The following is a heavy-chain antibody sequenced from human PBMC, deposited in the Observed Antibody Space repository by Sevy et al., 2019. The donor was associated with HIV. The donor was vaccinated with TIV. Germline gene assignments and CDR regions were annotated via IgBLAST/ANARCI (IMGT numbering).Heavy chain of an antibody. V-gene: IGHV4-39*01. Sequence: SETLSLTCTVSGGSISSSSYYWGWIRQPPGKGLEWIGSIYYSWSTYYNPSLKSRVTISVDTSKNQFSLKLSSVTAADTAVYYCARHEVDAVASSGLTNWFDPWGQGTLVTVSS. D-gene: IGHD5-18*01. CDR1: GGSISSSSYY. CDR3: ARHEVDAVASSGLTNWFDP. CDR2: IYYSWST. J-gene: IGHJ5*02.